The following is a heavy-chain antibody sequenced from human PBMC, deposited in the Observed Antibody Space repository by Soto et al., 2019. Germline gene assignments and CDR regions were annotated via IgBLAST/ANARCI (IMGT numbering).Heavy chain of an antibody. D-gene: IGHD2-8*01. Sequence: QVQLQESGPGLVKASETLSLTCTVSGDSIKNYFWSWVRQPPGKGLEWIGHFYHSGTTNYSPALKSRVTISIDQSKNQFSLRLNSVTAADTAVYFCARDPGYCTYGVCPIFDFWGQGIPVTVSS. J-gene: IGHJ4*02. CDR1: GDSIKNYF. V-gene: IGHV4-59*01. CDR2: FYHSGTT. CDR3: ARDPGYCTYGVCPIFDF.